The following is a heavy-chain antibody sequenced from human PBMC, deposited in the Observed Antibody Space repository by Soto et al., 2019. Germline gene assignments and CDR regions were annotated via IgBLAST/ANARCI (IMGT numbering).Heavy chain of an antibody. V-gene: IGHV1-69*02. J-gene: IGHJ5*02. Sequence: QVHLVQSGAEVKKPGSSVKVSCNPSGGTFSSYGLSWVRQGPGQGLQWMGGINPLLGITTYAEKFQGRLTITADESRSTLHMELNNLRSDDTAVYFWAKIRGGGGSAWGQGTLVTVSS. D-gene: IGHD2-15*01. CDR1: GGTFSSYG. CDR2: INPLLGIT. CDR3: AKIRGGGGSA.